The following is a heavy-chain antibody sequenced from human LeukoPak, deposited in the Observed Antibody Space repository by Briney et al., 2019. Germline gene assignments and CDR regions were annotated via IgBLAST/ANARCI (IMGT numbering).Heavy chain of an antibody. CDR2: IYYSGST. V-gene: IGHV4-59*08. CDR1: RGSISNYF. D-gene: IGHD5/OR15-5a*01. J-gene: IGHJ4*02. Sequence: SETLTLICKLSRGSISNYFWRWTRQPPGKALECIGYIYYSGSTNYNPSLKSRVTISVDSSKNQFSLKLSSVTAADTAVYYCARHVYRGSFDYWGQGALVTVSS. CDR3: ARHVYRGSFDY.